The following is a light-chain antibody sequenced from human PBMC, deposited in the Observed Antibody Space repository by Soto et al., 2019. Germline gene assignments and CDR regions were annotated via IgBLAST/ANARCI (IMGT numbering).Light chain of an antibody. CDR3: QHYNSYSEA. Sequence: DIQMTQSPSTLSASVGDRVTITCRASQTTSSWLAWYQQKPGKAPKLLIYKASTLKSGVPSRFSGSGSGTEFTLTISSLQPDDFATYYCQHYNSYSEAFGQGNKGDIK. CDR1: QTTSSW. J-gene: IGKJ1*01. V-gene: IGKV1-5*03. CDR2: KAS.